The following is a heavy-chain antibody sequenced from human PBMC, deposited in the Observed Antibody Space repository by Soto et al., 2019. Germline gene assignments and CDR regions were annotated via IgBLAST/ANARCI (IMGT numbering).Heavy chain of an antibody. CDR3: ARDHREHCSGGSCYSTGGY. Sequence: PGGSLRLSCAASGFTFSSYGMHWVRQAPGKGLEWVAVIWYDGTNKYYADSVKGRFTISRDNSKSTLYLQMNSLRAEDTAVYYCARDHREHCSGGSCYSTGGYWGQGTLVTVSS. D-gene: IGHD2-15*01. V-gene: IGHV3-33*01. CDR1: GFTFSSYG. CDR2: IWYDGTNK. J-gene: IGHJ4*02.